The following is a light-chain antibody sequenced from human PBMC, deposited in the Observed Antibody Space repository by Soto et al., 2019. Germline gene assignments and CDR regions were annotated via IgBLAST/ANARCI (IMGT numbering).Light chain of an antibody. CDR3: QQYGSSRE. J-gene: IGKJ1*01. CDR1: QSISSSY. V-gene: IGKV3-20*01. CDR2: GAS. Sequence: EIVLTQSPATRSLSPGERATLSCRASQSISSSYLAWYQQKPGQAPRLLIYGASSRATGIPDRFSGSGSGTDFTLTISRLEPEDFAVYYCQQYGSSREFGQGTKVDIK.